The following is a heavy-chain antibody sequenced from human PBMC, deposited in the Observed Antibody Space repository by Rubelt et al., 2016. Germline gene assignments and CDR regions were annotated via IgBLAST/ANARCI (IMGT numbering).Heavy chain of an antibody. CDR2: IYYSGST. CDR1: GGSISSGGYY. Sequence: QVQLQESGPGLVKPSQTLSLTCTVSGGSISSGGYYWSWIRQHPGKGLEWIGYIYYSGSTFYNPALKSRCTISVDTSKNQFSLKLSSVTAADTAVYYCARDSGSRIFDYWGQGTLVTVSS. J-gene: IGHJ4*02. CDR3: ARDSGSRIFDY. V-gene: IGHV4-31*03. D-gene: IGHD2/OR15-2a*01.